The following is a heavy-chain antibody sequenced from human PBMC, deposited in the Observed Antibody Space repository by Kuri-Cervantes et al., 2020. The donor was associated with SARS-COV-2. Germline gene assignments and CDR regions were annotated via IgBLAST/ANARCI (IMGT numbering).Heavy chain of an antibody. CDR1: GYTFTGYY. D-gene: IGHD3-9*01. V-gene: IGHV1-69*10. CDR3: ARDPDYDILTGTMGYFDY. Sequence: SVKVSCKASGYTFTGYYMHWVRQAPGQGLEWMGGIIPILGIANYAQKFQGRVTITADKSTSTAYMELSSLRSEDTAVYYCARDPDYDILTGTMGYFDYWGQGTLVTVSS. CDR2: IIPILGIA. J-gene: IGHJ4*02.